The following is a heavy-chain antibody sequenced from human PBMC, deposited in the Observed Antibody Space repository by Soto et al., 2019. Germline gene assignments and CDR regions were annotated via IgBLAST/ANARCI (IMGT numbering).Heavy chain of an antibody. D-gene: IGHD3-22*01. Sequence: SVKVSCKASGYTFTGSDMHWLRQAPGQGLEWMGMINPNGGGTNYAQKFQGRVTMTRDTSTSTAYMELSSLRSEDTAVYYCARGDRRTGNYYYGMDVWGQGTTVTLSS. V-gene: IGHV1-46*01. CDR3: ARGDRRTGNYYYGMDV. CDR2: INPNGGGT. J-gene: IGHJ6*02. CDR1: GYTFTGSD.